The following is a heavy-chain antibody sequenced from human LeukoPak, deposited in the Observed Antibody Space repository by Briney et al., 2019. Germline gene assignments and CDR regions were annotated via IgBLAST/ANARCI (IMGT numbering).Heavy chain of an antibody. Sequence: SVKASCKASGGTFSSYAISWVRQAPGQGLEWMGRIIPIFGTANYAQKFQGRVTITTDESTSTAYMELSSLRSEDTAVYYCARHGASSGFIFDYWGQGTLVTVSS. V-gene: IGHV1-69*05. CDR3: ARHGASSGFIFDY. J-gene: IGHJ4*02. CDR1: GGTFSSYA. D-gene: IGHD3-22*01. CDR2: IIPIFGTA.